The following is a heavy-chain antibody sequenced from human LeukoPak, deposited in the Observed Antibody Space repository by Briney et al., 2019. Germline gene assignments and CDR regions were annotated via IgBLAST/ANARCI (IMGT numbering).Heavy chain of an antibody. CDR2: INPNSGGT. J-gene: IGHJ4*02. CDR3: ARGFDSSGYPDGY. Sequence: ASVKVSCKASGYTFTGYYMHWVRQAPGQGLEWMGWINPNSGGTSYAQKFQGRVTMTRDTSISTAYMELSRLRSDDTAVYYCARGFDSSGYPDGYWGQGTLVTVSS. D-gene: IGHD3-22*01. V-gene: IGHV1-2*02. CDR1: GYTFTGYY.